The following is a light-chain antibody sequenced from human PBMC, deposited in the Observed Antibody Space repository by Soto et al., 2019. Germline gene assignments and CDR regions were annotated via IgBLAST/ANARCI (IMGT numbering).Light chain of an antibody. CDR3: AAYTTSSTLV. V-gene: IGLV2-14*03. CDR2: DVS. CDR1: SGDVGAFDY. J-gene: IGLJ3*02. Sequence: QSALTQPASVSGSPGQSITISCAGTSGDVGAFDYVSWYQHHPGKVPKLMIYDVSDRPSGVSTRFSGSKSANMASLTISGLPADDEADYYCAAYTTSSTLVFGGGTQLTVL.